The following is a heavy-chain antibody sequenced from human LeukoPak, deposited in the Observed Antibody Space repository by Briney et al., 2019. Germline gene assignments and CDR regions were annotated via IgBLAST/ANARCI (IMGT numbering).Heavy chain of an antibody. V-gene: IGHV4-59*01. CDR2: IYYTGST. CDR3: ARGRGDSRGTSFDS. CDR1: GDTISIYY. Sequence: PSETLSLTCTVSGDTISIYYWSWIRHPPGKGLEWIGYIYYTGSTTYNPSLKSRLTISIDTSKNQCSLNLISLTAADTAVYYCARGRGDSRGTSFDSWGQGTLVTVSS. D-gene: IGHD3-22*01. J-gene: IGHJ4*02.